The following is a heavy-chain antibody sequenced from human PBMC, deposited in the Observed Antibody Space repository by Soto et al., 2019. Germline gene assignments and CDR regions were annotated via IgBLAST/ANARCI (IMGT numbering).Heavy chain of an antibody. CDR1: EFKFSNYA. CDR3: AKRFFGSGSPPGAFDV. CDR2: ITSSGNGT. V-gene: IGHV3-23*05. D-gene: IGHD3-10*01. Sequence: PGGSLRLSCAASEFKFSNYAMSWVRQAPGKGPEWVSFITSSGNGTYYADSVKGRFTISRDNSKNTLYVQMNNLRAEDTAKYYCAKRFFGSGSPPGAFDVWGPGTMVTVS. J-gene: IGHJ3*01.